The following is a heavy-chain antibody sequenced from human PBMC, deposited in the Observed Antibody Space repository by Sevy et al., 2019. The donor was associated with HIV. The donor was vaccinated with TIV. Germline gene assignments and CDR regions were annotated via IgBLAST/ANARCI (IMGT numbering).Heavy chain of an antibody. CDR3: AKEGLRPYDSSSYYAGPDGFHI. CDR1: GFTFSSYG. J-gene: IGHJ3*02. D-gene: IGHD3-22*01. V-gene: IGHV3-23*01. CDR2: ISRSGGRT. Sequence: GGSLRLSCAASGFTFSSYGMSWVRQAPGKGLEWVSAISRSGGRTYYADSVKGRFTISRDNSKNTLYLQMNSLRAEDTAVHYCAKEGLRPYDSSSYYAGPDGFHIWGQGTMVTVSS.